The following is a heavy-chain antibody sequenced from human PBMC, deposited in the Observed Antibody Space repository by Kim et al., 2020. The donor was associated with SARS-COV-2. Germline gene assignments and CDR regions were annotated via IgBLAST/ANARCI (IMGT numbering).Heavy chain of an antibody. CDR3: ARDDRATRGVFDY. D-gene: IGHD1-26*01. V-gene: IGHV1-69*01. J-gene: IGHJ4*02. Sequence: ARKFKGRVTISADEATGTAYMELSSLRSEDTAVYYGARDDRATRGVFDYWGQGTLVTVSS.